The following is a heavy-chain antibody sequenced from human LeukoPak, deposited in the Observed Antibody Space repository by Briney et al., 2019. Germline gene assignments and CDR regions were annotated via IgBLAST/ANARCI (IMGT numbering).Heavy chain of an antibody. D-gene: IGHD3-10*01. J-gene: IGHJ4*02. CDR1: GGSISSYY. V-gene: IGHV4-59*01. CDR3: ARTMYYYGSGSYTYFDY. CDR2: IYYSGST. Sequence: SETLSLTCTVSGGSISSYYWSWIRQPPGKGLEWIGYIYYSGSTNYNPSLKSRVTISVDTSKNQFSLKLSSVTVADTAVYYCARTMYYYGSGSYTYFDYWGQGTLVTVSS.